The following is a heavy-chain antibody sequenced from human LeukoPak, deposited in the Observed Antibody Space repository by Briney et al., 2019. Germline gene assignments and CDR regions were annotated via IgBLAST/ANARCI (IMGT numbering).Heavy chain of an antibody. CDR2: ISYDGSNK. Sequence: GGSLRLSCAASRFTFSNYAMHWVRQAPGKGLEWVAVISYDGSNKYYADSVKGRFTISRDNSKNTLYLQMSSLRAEDTAVYYCVKGGARWELNAYFDYWGQGTLVTVSS. CDR3: VKGGARWELNAYFDY. V-gene: IGHV3-30*14. J-gene: IGHJ4*02. CDR1: RFTFSNYA. D-gene: IGHD1-26*01.